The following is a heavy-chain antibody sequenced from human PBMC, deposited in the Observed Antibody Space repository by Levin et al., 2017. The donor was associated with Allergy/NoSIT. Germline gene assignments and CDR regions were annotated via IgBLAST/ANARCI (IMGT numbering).Heavy chain of an antibody. CDR3: ARPDNGNSGYDRFSPYYYYYYGMDV. Sequence: SVKVSCKASGGTFSSYAISWVRQAPGQGLEWMGGIIPIFGTANYAQKFQGRVTITADESTSTAYMELSSLRSEDTAVYYCARPDNGNSGYDRFSPYYYYYYGMDVWGQGTTVTVSS. J-gene: IGHJ6*02. V-gene: IGHV1-69*13. D-gene: IGHD5-12*01. CDR2: IIPIFGTA. CDR1: GGTFSSYA.